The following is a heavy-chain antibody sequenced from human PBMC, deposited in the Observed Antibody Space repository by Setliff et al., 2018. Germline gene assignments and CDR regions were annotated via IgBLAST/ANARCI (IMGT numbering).Heavy chain of an antibody. V-gene: IGHV4-31*03. CDR1: GASITSDAYY. CDR3: ATDGPVLNGDYIS. Sequence: SETLSLTCIVSGASITSDAYYWSWVRQHPGKGLEWIGYIYYSGSTYYNPSLEGRVTISLDSSKNQFSLELHSVTAADTAVYYCATDGPVLNGDYISWGQGTLVTVSS. J-gene: IGHJ5*02. CDR2: IYYSGST. D-gene: IGHD3-10*01.